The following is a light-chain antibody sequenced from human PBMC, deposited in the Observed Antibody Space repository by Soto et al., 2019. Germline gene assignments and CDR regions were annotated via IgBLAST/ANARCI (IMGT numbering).Light chain of an antibody. V-gene: IGKV1-6*01. CDR1: QFIRTD. CDR2: AAS. J-gene: IGKJ4*01. CDR3: LQDYSCPLP. Sequence: AIQMTQSPSSLSASVGDRVTITCRATQFIRTDLAWYQQKPGKAPKLLIFAASSLQSGVPSRLSGSGSGTDFTLTFRSLQPEDFATYYYLQDYSCPLPFGGGTKVESK.